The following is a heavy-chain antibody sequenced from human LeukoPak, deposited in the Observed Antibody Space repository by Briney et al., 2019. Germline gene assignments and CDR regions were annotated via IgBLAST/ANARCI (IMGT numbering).Heavy chain of an antibody. Sequence: GGSLRLSCAASGFTYSSYAMSWVRQSPGKGLERVSAISGGGGSTYYAYYTDSVKGRFTISRDNSKNTLYLQMNSLRAEDTAVYFCVKFNDILYGYFDYWGQGTLVTVSS. V-gene: IGHV3-23*01. J-gene: IGHJ4*02. CDR1: GFTYSSYA. CDR2: ISGGGGST. CDR3: VKFNDILYGYFDY. D-gene: IGHD3-9*01.